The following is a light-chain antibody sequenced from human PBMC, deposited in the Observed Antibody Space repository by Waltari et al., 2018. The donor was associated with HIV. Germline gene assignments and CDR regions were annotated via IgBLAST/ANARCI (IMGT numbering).Light chain of an antibody. CDR1: QSISNW. J-gene: IGKJ1*01. Sequence: DIQMTQSPSTLSASVGDRVTITCRASQSISNWLAWYQQKPGKAPKFLIYRASNLESGVPSRFSGSGSGTEVTLTISSLQPDDFATYFCQQYNTYPRTFGQGTKVEIK. CDR2: RAS. CDR3: QQYNTYPRT. V-gene: IGKV1-5*03.